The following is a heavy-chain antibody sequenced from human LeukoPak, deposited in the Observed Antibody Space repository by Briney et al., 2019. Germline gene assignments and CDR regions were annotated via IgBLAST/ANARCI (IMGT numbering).Heavy chain of an antibody. CDR1: GFTFSSYW. J-gene: IGHJ4*02. Sequence: PGGSLRLSCAASGFTFSSYWMGWVRQAPGKGLEWVANIKQDGSEKYYVDSVKGRFTISRDNARNSLYLQMNSLRAEDTAVYYCARGTDIVVVVAATTSYYFDYWGQGTLVTVSS. CDR3: ARGTDIVVVVAATTSYYFDY. CDR2: IKQDGSEK. V-gene: IGHV3-7*01. D-gene: IGHD2-15*01.